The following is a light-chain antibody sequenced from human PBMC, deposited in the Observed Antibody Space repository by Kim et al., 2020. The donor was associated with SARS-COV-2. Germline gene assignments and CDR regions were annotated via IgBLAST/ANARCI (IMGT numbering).Light chain of an antibody. CDR3: QVWDSSSDHVV. J-gene: IGLJ2*01. CDR2: DDT. Sequence: VSVVPGKTASVTCGGTNIGSKSVHWYQQKPGQAPVLVVYDDTDRPSGIPERFSGSNSGNTATLTISRVEAGDEADYYCQVWDSSSDHVVFGGGTQLTVL. CDR1: NIGSKS. V-gene: IGLV3-21*03.